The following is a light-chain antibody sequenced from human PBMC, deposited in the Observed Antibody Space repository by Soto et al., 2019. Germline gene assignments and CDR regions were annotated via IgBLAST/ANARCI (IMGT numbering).Light chain of an antibody. Sequence: EIVMTQSPATLSVSPGERATLSCRASQSVSSKVAWYQQKPGQAPRPLIYDASVRATGIPDRFSGRGSGTEFTLTISSLQSEDFAFYYCQQYNNWTFGQGTKVDIK. V-gene: IGKV3-15*01. CDR3: QQYNNWT. CDR2: DAS. CDR1: QSVSSK. J-gene: IGKJ1*01.